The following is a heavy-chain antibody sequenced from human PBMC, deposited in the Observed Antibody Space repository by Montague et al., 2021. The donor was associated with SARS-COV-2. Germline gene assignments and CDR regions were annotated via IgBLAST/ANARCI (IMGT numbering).Heavy chain of an antibody. CDR1: GGTVRDYY. CDR2: IFYNGYT. Sequence: ETLSLTCTVSGGTVRDYYWNWIRQTPGKGLEWIGYIFYNGYTKYNPSLESRVTLSVDTPGNQFFLSLRSVTASDTATYFCARHSVSEDGTFFRSYFDPWGQGAQGIVSS. V-gene: IGHV4-59*08. CDR3: ARHSVSEDGTFFRSYFDP. J-gene: IGHJ5*02. D-gene: IGHD1-1*01.